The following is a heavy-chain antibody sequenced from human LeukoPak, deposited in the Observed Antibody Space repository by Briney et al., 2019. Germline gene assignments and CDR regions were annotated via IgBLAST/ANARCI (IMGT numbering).Heavy chain of an antibody. V-gene: IGHV4-39*01. CDR3: ARPNYYYYYMDV. CDR2: IYYSGST. Sequence: PSETLSLTCTVSGGSISSSSYYWGWIRQPPGKGLEWIGSIYYSGSTHYNPSLKSRVTISVDTSKNQFSLKLSSVTAADTAVYYCARPNYYYYYMDVWGKGTTVTVSS. J-gene: IGHJ6*03. CDR1: GGSISSSSYY.